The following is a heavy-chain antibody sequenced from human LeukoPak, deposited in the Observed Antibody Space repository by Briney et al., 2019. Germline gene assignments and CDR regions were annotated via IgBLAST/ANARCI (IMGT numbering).Heavy chain of an antibody. CDR3: ARDHRNDY. Sequence: PGRSLRLSCAASGFTFSSYAMHWVRQAPGKGLEWVAVISYDGSNKYYADSVKGRFTISRDNSKNTLYLQMNSLRAEDTAVYYCARDHRNDYWGQGTLVTVSP. J-gene: IGHJ4*02. V-gene: IGHV3-30-3*01. CDR2: ISYDGSNK. CDR1: GFTFSSYA.